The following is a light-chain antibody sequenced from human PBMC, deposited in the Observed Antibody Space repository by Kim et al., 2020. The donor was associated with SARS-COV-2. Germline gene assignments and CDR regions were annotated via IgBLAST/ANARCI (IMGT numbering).Light chain of an antibody. Sequence: NFMLTQPHSVSESPGKTVTISCTRSSGSIASNYVQWYQQRPGSAPTTVIYEDNQRPSGVPDRFSGSIDSSSNSASLTIPGLKTEDEADYYCQSYDSSTPQWVFGGGTQLTVL. V-gene: IGLV6-57*04. J-gene: IGLJ3*02. CDR2: EDN. CDR1: SGSIASNY. CDR3: QSYDSSTPQWV.